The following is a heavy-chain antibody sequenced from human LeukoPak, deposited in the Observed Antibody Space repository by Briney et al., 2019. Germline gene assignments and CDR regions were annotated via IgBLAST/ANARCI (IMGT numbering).Heavy chain of an antibody. J-gene: IGHJ6*03. D-gene: IGHD6-13*01. CDR3: AREGSSWYYYYYMDV. Sequence: GGSLRLSCAASGFTFSSYSMNWVRQAPGKGLEWVSYISSSTSTIYYADSVKGRFTISRDNARNSLYLQMNSLRAEDTAVYYCAREGSSWYYYYYMDVWGKGTTVTVSS. CDR2: ISSSTSTI. CDR1: GFTFSSYS. V-gene: IGHV3-48*04.